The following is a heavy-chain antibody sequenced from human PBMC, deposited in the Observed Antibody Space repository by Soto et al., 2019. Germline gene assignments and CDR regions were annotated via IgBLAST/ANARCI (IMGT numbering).Heavy chain of an antibody. V-gene: IGHV1-69*01. CDR3: ARRSTSRYYVVY. D-gene: IGHD3-3*01. CDR2: IIPIFGTA. J-gene: IGHJ4*02. CDR1: AGTFSSYA. Sequence: QVQLVQSGAEVKNHGSSVKVSCKASAGTFSSYAISWVRQAPGQGLEWMGGIIPIFGTANYAQESQGRVTITAQESTGAAYMELSSLRSEDTAVYYCARRSTSRYYVVYWGQGTMVTVSS.